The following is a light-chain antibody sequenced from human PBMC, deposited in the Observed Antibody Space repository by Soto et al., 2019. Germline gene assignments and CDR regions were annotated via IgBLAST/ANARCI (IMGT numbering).Light chain of an antibody. V-gene: IGKV3-15*01. CDR1: QSISDT. J-gene: IGKJ1*01. CDR2: GAS. Sequence: EIVMTQSPATLSVSPGGRATLSCRASQSISDTLAWYQQKPGQAPRLLIHGASTRAPGFPARFSGSGSGTDFTLTISGLQSEDFEVYYCQQYNNWPWTFGQGTKVDIK. CDR3: QQYNNWPWT.